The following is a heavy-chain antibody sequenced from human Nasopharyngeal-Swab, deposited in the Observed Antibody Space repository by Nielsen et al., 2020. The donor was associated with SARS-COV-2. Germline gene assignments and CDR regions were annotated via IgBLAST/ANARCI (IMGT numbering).Heavy chain of an antibody. V-gene: IGHV1-69*04. D-gene: IGHD2-21*02. CDR2: IIPILGIA. Sequence: SVKVSCKASGGTFSSYAISWVRQAPGQGLEWMGRIIPILGIANYAQKFQGRVTITADKSTSTAYMELSSLRSEDTAVYYCARSSSIAAAGGLVVVTAIHYAFDIWGQGTMVTVSS. CDR3: ARSSSIAAAGGLVVVTAIHYAFDI. J-gene: IGHJ3*02. CDR1: GGTFSSYA.